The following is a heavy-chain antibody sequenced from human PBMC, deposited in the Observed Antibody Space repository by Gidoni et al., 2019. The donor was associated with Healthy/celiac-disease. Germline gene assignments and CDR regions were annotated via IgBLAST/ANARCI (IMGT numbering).Heavy chain of an antibody. CDR3: ARGTSKYYYDRSGYYYAFDY. CDR2: IIPIFGTA. Sequence: QVPLVQSGSEVKKPGSSVKVSCKSSGGTFSSYAISWVRQAPGQGLEWMGGIIPIFGTANDAQKFQGRVTITADESTSTAYMELSSLRSEETAVYYCARGTSKYYYDRSGYYYAFDYWGQGTLVTVSS. J-gene: IGHJ4*02. V-gene: IGHV1-69*01. CDR1: GGTFSSYA. D-gene: IGHD3-22*01.